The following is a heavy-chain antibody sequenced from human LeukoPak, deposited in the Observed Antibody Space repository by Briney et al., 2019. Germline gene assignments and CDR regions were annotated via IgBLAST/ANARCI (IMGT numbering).Heavy chain of an antibody. CDR1: GYNFTSNW. CDR2: IYPGDSDT. CDR3: ARALIAVAGTLDY. D-gene: IGHD6-19*01. J-gene: IGHJ4*02. V-gene: IGHV5-51*01. Sequence: GESLQISCKGSGYNFTSNWIGWVRQMPGKGLEWMGIIYPGDSDTRYSPSFQGQVTISADKSISTAYLQWSSLKASDTAIYYCARALIAVAGTLDYWGQGTLVTVSS.